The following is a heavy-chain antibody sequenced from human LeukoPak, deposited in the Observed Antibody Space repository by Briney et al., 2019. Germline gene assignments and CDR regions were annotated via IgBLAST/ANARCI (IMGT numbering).Heavy chain of an antibody. J-gene: IGHJ6*03. CDR3: ARSRPAAFYYYYMDV. CDR1: GGSISSGSYY. Sequence: SETLSLTCTVSGGSISSGSYYWSWIRQPAGKGLEWIGRTYTSGSTNYNPSLKSRVTISVDTSKNQFSLKLSSVTAADTAVYYCARSRPAAFYYYYMDVWGKGTTVTVSS. CDR2: TYTSGST. V-gene: IGHV4-61*02. D-gene: IGHD2-2*01.